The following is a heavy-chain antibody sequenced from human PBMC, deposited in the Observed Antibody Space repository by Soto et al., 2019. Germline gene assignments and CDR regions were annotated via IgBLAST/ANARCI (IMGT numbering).Heavy chain of an antibody. CDR1: GFPFSSYE. CDR2: ISSSGDPV. V-gene: IGHV3-48*03. CDR3: ARALRGLAGTRGPQSYYYYYYGLDV. Sequence: GSLRLSCAASGFPFSSYEMIWVRQAPGKGLEWVSYISSSGDPVYYADSVKGRFTISRDNAKNSLSLQMNSLRVEDTAVYYCARALRGLAGTRGPQSYYYYYYGLDVWGQGTTVTVSS. D-gene: IGHD6-19*01. J-gene: IGHJ6*02.